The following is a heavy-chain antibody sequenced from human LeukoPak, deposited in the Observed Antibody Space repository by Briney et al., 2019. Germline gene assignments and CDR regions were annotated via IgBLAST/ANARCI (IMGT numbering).Heavy chain of an antibody. CDR2: ISSSSSYI. J-gene: IGHJ3*02. D-gene: IGHD2-15*01. V-gene: IGHV3-21*01. CDR3: ARVYCSGGSCYFDAFDI. CDR1: GFTFSSYS. Sequence: NPGGSLRLSCAASGFTFSSYSMNWVRQAPGKGLEWVSSISSSSSYIYYADSVKGRFTISRDNAKNSLYLQMNSLRAEDTAVYYCARVYCSGGSCYFDAFDIWGQGTMVTVSS.